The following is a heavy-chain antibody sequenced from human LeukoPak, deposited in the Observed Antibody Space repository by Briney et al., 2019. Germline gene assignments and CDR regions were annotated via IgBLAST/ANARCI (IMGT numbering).Heavy chain of an antibody. CDR2: ISTYNGNT. J-gene: IGHJ3*02. D-gene: IGHD2-2*02. Sequence: ASVKVSCKGSGYTFTSYDINWVRQAPGQGLEWMGWISTYNGNTNYAQKLQDRVTMTTDTSTSTAYMELRSLRYDDTAVYYCATGRYCSRTSCYIHASDIWGQGTMVTVSS. CDR3: ATGRYCSRTSCYIHASDI. CDR1: GYTFTSYD. V-gene: IGHV1-18*01.